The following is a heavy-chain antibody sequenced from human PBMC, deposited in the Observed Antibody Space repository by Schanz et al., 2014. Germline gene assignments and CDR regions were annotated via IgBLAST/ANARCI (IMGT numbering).Heavy chain of an antibody. J-gene: IGHJ4*02. V-gene: IGHV3-30*03. CDR3: ARGTDTAMEHRPFDY. CDR1: GFTFSNYG. D-gene: IGHD5-18*01. CDR2: ISYDGSDK. Sequence: QVQLVESGGGVVQPGRSLRLSCAASGFTFSNYGLVWVRQAPGKGLEWLAVISYDGSDKFHADSVKGRFTISRDNSKNTLYLQMNSLRVEDTAVYYCARGTDTAMEHRPFDYWGQGTLVTVSS.